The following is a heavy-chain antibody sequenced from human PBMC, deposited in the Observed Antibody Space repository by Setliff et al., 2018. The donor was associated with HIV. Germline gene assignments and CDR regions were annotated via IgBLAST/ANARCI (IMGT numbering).Heavy chain of an antibody. Sequence: ASVKVSCKASGYIFTVYHMHWVRQAPGQGLEWMGWISPNSGDTKYAQEFEGRVTMTRDTSTFTAYMELNRLRSDDTAVYYCARGYYMDVWGKGTTVTV. CDR3: ARGYYMDV. CDR1: GYIFTVYH. V-gene: IGHV1-2*02. CDR2: ISPNSGDT. J-gene: IGHJ6*03.